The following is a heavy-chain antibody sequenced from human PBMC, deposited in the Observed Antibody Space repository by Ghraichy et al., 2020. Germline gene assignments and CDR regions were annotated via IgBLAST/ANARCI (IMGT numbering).Heavy chain of an antibody. Sequence: SETLSLTCTVSDGSINISGYYWSWIRQPPGEGLECIGYVYDGGNTKYNPSLKGRVTISVDTSKNHFSLNLTSVTAADTAMYYCARGYSSTLMNWFDPWGQGTLVTVSS. CDR2: VYDGGNT. CDR1: DGSINISGYY. J-gene: IGHJ5*02. V-gene: IGHV4-61*03. CDR3: ARGYSSTLMNWFDP. D-gene: IGHD2-2*01.